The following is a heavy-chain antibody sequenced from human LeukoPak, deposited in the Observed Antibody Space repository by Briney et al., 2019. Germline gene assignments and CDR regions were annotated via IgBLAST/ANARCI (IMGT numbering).Heavy chain of an antibody. J-gene: IGHJ4*02. V-gene: IGHV3-7*01. D-gene: IGHD3-3*01. CDR2: IKQDGSEQ. CDR1: GFTFTRYW. CDR3: ARVSRSGYYGEY. Sequence: PGGSLRLSCVASGFTFTRYWMAWVRQAPGKGLEWVANIKQDGSEQYHVDSVRGRFTMSRDNTKNIVFLQMDSLRVEDTAVYYCARVSRSGYYGEYWGQGTTVTVSS.